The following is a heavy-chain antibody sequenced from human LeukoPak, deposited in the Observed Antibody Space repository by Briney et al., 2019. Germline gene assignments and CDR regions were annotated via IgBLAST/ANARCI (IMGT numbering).Heavy chain of an antibody. CDR3: AREYGYYDSSGYYSDY. Sequence: GASVKVSCKASGYTFTSYGISWVRQAPGQGLEWMGWISAYNGNTNYAQKLQGRVTMTTDTPTSTVYMELRSLRSDDAAVYYCAREYGYYDSSGYYSDYWGQGTLVTVSS. CDR2: ISAYNGNT. D-gene: IGHD3-22*01. J-gene: IGHJ4*02. V-gene: IGHV1-18*01. CDR1: GYTFTSYG.